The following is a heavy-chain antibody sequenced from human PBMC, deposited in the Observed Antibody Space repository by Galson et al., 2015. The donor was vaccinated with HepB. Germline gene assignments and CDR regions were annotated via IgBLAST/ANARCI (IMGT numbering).Heavy chain of an antibody. D-gene: IGHD3-10*01. Sequence: SVKVSCKASGGTFNSYGISWVRQVPGRGLQYVGWISPYSGATVYAQKFQGRVTMTTDTSTTTVYMELRSLKPDDTAVYYCARDHGFGDSLPDPWGQGTLVAVSA. CDR3: ARDHGFGDSLPDP. CDR1: GGTFNSYG. J-gene: IGHJ5*02. V-gene: IGHV1-18*01. CDR2: ISPYSGAT.